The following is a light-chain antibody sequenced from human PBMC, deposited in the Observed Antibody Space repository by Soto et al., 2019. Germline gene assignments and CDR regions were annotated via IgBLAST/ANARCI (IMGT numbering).Light chain of an antibody. CDR1: QTISSW. Sequence: DIQMTQSPSTLSASVGDRVTITCRASQTISSWLAWYQQKPGKAPKLLIHKASTLKSGVPSRFSGSGSGTEFTLTISSLQPDDFATYYCQHYNSHSEAFGQGTKV. J-gene: IGKJ1*01. V-gene: IGKV1-5*03. CDR3: QHYNSHSEA. CDR2: KAS.